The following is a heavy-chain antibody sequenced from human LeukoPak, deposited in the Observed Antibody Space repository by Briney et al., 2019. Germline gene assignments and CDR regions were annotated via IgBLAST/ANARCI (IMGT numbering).Heavy chain of an antibody. CDR3: ARDRGREAVAGTRDAFDI. J-gene: IGHJ3*02. D-gene: IGHD6-19*01. CDR1: GYTFTSYD. CDR2: MNPNSGNT. Sequence: ASVKVSCKASGYTFTSYDISWVRQATGQGLEWMGWMNPNSGNTGYAQKFQGRVTMTRNTSISTAYMELSSLRSEDTAVYYCARDRGREAVAGTRDAFDIWGQGTIVTVSS. V-gene: IGHV1-8*01.